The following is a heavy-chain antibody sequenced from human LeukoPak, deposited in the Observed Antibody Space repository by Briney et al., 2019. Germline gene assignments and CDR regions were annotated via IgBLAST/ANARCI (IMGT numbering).Heavy chain of an antibody. Sequence: GGSLRLSCAASGFTFSSYGMSWVRQAPGKGLEWVSAISGSGGSTYYADSVKGRFTISRDNSKNTLYLQMNSLRAEDTAVYYCAKDFDIVVVPAAIWGQGTLVTVSS. CDR3: AKDFDIVVVPAAI. V-gene: IGHV3-23*01. J-gene: IGHJ4*02. CDR1: GFTFSSYG. CDR2: ISGSGGST. D-gene: IGHD2-2*01.